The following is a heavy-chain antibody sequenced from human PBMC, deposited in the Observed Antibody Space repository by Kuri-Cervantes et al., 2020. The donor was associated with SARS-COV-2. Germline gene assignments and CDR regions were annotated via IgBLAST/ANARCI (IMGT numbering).Heavy chain of an antibody. D-gene: IGHD3-10*01. J-gene: IGHJ4*02. CDR1: GGSISSYY. CDR3: ASHMVRGVITLFDY. CDR2: IYTSGST. Sequence: SETLSLTCTVSGGSISSYYWSWIRQPAGKGLEWIGRIYTSGSTNYNPSLKSRVTMSVDTSKNQFSLKLSSVTAADTAVYYCASHMVRGVITLFDYWGQGNLVTVSS. V-gene: IGHV4-4*07.